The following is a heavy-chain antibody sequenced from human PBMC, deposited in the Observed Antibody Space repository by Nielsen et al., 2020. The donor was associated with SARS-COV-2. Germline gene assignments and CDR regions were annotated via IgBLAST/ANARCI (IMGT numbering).Heavy chain of an antibody. CDR2: IKSKTDGGTT. J-gene: IGHJ4*02. CDR3: TTVSLEWLLCKGY. Sequence: GGSLRLSCTASGFTFSNAWMSWVRQAPGKGLEWVGRIKSKTDGGTTDYAAPVKGRFTISRDDSKNTLYLQMNSLKTEDTAVYYCTTVSLEWLLCKGYWGQGTLVTVSS. V-gene: IGHV3-15*01. CDR1: GFTFSNAW. D-gene: IGHD3-3*01.